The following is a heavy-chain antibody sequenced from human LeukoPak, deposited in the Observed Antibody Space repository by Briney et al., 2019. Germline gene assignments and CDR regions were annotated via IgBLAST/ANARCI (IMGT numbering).Heavy chain of an antibody. CDR1: GYTFISYA. D-gene: IGHD1-20*01. CDR3: VRDQTHYNWNHWYFDL. CDR2: ISTNTGYT. V-gene: IGHV1-18*01. Sequence: GASVKVSCKASGYTFISYAMNWVRQAPGQGLEWIGWISTNTGYTNYAQRLLGRITMTTDTSTRTAYMELRSLISDDTAVYYCVRDQTHYNWNHWYFDLWGRGTLISVSS. J-gene: IGHJ2*01.